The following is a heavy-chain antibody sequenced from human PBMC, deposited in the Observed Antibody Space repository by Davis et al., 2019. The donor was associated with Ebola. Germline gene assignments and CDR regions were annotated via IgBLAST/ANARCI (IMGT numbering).Heavy chain of an antibody. CDR1: GDSMSSDGVF. Sequence: SETLSLTCTVAGDSMSSDGVFWNWIRQPPGKGLEWLGFIHYTGQSYSKSSLRSRLTMSVDPSENQFYLSLASVTAADTAVYYCARGMGTTGRDYFDFWGQGTRVTVSS. CDR2: IHYTGQS. V-gene: IGHV4-30-4*01. D-gene: IGHD1-26*01. CDR3: ARGMGTTGRDYFDF. J-gene: IGHJ4*02.